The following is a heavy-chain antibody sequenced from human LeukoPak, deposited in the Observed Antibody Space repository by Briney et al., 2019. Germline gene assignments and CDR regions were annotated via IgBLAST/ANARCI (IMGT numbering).Heavy chain of an antibody. V-gene: IGHV4-34*01. J-gene: IGHJ5*02. Sequence: PSETLSLTCAVYGGSFSGYYWSWIRQPPGKGLEWIGEINHSGSTNYNPSLKSRVTISVDTSKNQFSLKLSSVTAADTAVYYCARTRANWGSNWFDPWGQGTLVTVSS. CDR3: ARTRANWGSNWFDP. CDR1: GGSFSGYY. CDR2: INHSGST. D-gene: IGHD7-27*01.